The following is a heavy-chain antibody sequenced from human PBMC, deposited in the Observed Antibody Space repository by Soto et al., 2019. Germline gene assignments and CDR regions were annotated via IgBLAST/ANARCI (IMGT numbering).Heavy chain of an antibody. J-gene: IGHJ4*02. D-gene: IGHD3-22*01. V-gene: IGHV3-33*01. Sequence: QVQLVESGGGVVQPGRSLRLSCAASGFTFSSYGMHWVRRAPGKGLEWVAVIWSDGSNKYYADSVKGRFTISIDNSKNTLYLQMNSLRAEATAVYYCARYYYDSSGYYPLWGQGTLVTVSS. CDR3: ARYYYDSSGYYPL. CDR2: IWSDGSNK. CDR1: GFTFSSYG.